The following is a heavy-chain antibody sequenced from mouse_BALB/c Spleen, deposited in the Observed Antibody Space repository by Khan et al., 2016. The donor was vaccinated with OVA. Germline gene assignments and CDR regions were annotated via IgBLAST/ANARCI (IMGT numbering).Heavy chain of an antibody. CDR2: INSNGGST. CDR1: GFTFSSYG. J-gene: IGHJ2*01. V-gene: IGHV5-6-3*01. CDR3: TIMARTIN. Sequence: EVELVESGGGLVQPGGSLKLSCAASGFTFSSYGMPWVRQTPDKRLELVATINSNGGSTYYPDSVKGRFTLTRDNAKNTLYLQMSSLKSEDTAMYYRTIMARTINWGQGTTLTVSS.